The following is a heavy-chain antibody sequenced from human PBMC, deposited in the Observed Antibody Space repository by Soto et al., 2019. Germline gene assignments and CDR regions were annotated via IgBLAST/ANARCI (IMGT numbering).Heavy chain of an antibody. Sequence: TLSLTCAVSGYSISSGYYWSWIRQPPGKGLEWIGSIFHSGTTYYKPSVKSRVTISVDTSKNQFSLNLMSITAADTAVYYCAHMIKFARLLRALDDFWDQGTLVTV. CDR3: AHMIKFARLLRALDDF. J-gene: IGHJ4*02. V-gene: IGHV4-38-2*01. CDR2: IFHSGTT. CDR1: GYSISSGYY. D-gene: IGHD3-16*01.